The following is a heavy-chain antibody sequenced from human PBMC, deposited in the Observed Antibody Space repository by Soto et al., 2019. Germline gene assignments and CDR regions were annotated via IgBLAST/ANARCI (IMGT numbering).Heavy chain of an antibody. CDR2: IIPIFGTA. Sequence: QVQLVQSGAEVKKPGSSVKVSCKASGGTFGSYAISWVRQAPGQGLEWMGGIIPIFGTANYAQKFQGRVTITADESTSTAYMELSSLRSEDTAVYYCARAYYYDSSGYYYDAFDIWGQGTMVTVSS. CDR3: ARAYYYDSSGYYYDAFDI. V-gene: IGHV1-69*01. CDR1: GGTFGSYA. J-gene: IGHJ3*02. D-gene: IGHD3-22*01.